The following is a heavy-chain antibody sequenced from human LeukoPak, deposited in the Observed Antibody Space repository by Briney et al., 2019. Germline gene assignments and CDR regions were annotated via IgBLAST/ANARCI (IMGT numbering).Heavy chain of an antibody. Sequence: GGSLRLSCAASGFTFSSYSMNWVRQAPGKGLEWVSSISSSSSYIYYADSVKGRFTISRDNAKNSLYLQMNSLRAEDTAVYYCARRGPIVATSCDIWGQGTMVTVSS. CDR1: GFTFSSYS. CDR2: ISSSSSYI. V-gene: IGHV3-21*01. J-gene: IGHJ3*02. CDR3: ARRGPIVATSCDI. D-gene: IGHD5-12*01.